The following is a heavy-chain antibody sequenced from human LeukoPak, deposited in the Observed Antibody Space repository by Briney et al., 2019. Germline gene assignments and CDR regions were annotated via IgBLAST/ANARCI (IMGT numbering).Heavy chain of an antibody. Sequence: GGSLRLSCAASGFTVSTNYMNWVRQAPGKGLEWVSILYSGSSTYYADSVEGRFIVSRDSSKNTLSLQMNDLRAEDTAVYYCARVGDHFHWYLDLWGRGTMVTVSS. CDR1: GFTVSTNY. CDR2: LYSGSST. D-gene: IGHD3-3*02. V-gene: IGHV3-53*01. CDR3: ARVGDHFHWYLDL. J-gene: IGHJ2*01.